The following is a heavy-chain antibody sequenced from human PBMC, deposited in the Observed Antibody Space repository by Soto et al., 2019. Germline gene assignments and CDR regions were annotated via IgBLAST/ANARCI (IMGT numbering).Heavy chain of an antibody. J-gene: IGHJ3*02. V-gene: IGHV4-34*01. CDR3: ARPSPRYCSGGSCLEFPDAFDI. CDR1: GGSFSGYY. D-gene: IGHD2-15*01. Sequence: SETLSLTCGVYGGSFSGYYWSWIRQPPGKGLEWIGEVNHSGSTNYNPSLKSRVTISVDTSKNQFSLKLSSVTAADTAVYYCARPSPRYCSGGSCLEFPDAFDIWGQGTMVTVSS. CDR2: VNHSGST.